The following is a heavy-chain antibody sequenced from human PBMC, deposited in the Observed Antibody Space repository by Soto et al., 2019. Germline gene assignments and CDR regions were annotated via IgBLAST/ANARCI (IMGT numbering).Heavy chain of an antibody. Sequence: EVQLVESGGGLIQPGRSLRLSCAASGFTFVDYAMHWVRQPPGKGLEWVSTISWNSGSISYADSVRGRFTISRDNDKNALYLQMNSLRVEDTALYYCAKDHGGGTYFFYTYMDVWGKGTTVTVS. V-gene: IGHV3-9*01. CDR1: GFTFVDYA. CDR2: ISWNSGSI. CDR3: AKDHGGGTYFFYTYMDV. D-gene: IGHD3-16*01. J-gene: IGHJ6*03.